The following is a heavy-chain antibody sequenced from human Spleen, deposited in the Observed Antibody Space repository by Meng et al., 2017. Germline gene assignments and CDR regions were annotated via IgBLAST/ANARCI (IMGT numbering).Heavy chain of an antibody. Sequence: QVHPQESGPGLVMPSETLSLTCTVSGGSVSSGSYYWSWIRQPPGKGLEWIGYIYYSGSTRYNPSLKSRVTISVDTSKNQFSLKLSSVTAADTAVYYCAGESAYSRFDYWGQGTLVTVSS. CDR1: GGSVSSGSYY. V-gene: IGHV4-61*01. CDR2: IYYSGST. J-gene: IGHJ4*02. D-gene: IGHD5-18*01. CDR3: AGESAYSRFDY.